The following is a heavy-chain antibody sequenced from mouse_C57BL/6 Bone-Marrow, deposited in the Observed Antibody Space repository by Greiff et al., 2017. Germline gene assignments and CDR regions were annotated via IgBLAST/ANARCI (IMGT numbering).Heavy chain of an antibody. V-gene: IGHV14-4*01. CDR1: GFNIKDDY. J-gene: IGHJ3*01. CDR3: TRIAY. CDR2: LDPENGDT. Sequence: EVQLQESGAELVRPGASVKLSCTASGFNIKDDYMHWVKQRPEQGLEWIGWLDPENGDTEYASKFQGKATITVDTSSNTAYLQLSSLTSEDTAGYYCTRIAYWGQGTLVTVSA.